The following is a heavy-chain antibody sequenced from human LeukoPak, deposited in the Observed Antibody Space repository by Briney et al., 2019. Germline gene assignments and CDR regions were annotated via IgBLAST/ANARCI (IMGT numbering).Heavy chain of an antibody. CDR3: AVYYSSGPIAY. CDR2: IKQDGSEK. D-gene: IGHD3-22*01. V-gene: IGHV3-7*01. Sequence: PGGSLRLSCAASGLAFSYYWMSWVRQAPGKGLEWVANIKQDGSEKHCVDSVKGRFTVSRDNAKNSLYLQMNSLRAEDTAVYYCAVYYSSGPIAYWGQGTLVTVSS. J-gene: IGHJ4*02. CDR1: GLAFSYYW.